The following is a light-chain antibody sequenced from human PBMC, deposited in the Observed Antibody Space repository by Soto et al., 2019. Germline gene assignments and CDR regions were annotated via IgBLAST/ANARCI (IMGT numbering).Light chain of an antibody. CDR3: QKYDNAPLT. V-gene: IGKV1-27*01. CDR1: QDISTY. Sequence: DIQMTHAPSSLSASVGDRVTITCRARQDISTYLAWYQQKPGKVPKLLISAAYILQSGVPPRFSGSGSGTDFTLTISSLQPEDVATYYCQKYDNAPLTFGGGTKVEIK. CDR2: AAY. J-gene: IGKJ4*01.